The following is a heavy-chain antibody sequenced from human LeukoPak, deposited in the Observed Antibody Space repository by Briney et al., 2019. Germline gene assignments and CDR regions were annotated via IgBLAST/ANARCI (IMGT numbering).Heavy chain of an antibody. V-gene: IGHV4-34*01. D-gene: IGHD1-26*01. Sequence: PSETLSLTCAVSGGSFSGYYWTWIRQPPGKGLEWIGEINHSGSANYNPSLKSRVTISLDTSKNQFSLELNSVTAADTAVYYCARAKEGGSYYFFDYWGQGTLVTVSS. CDR2: INHSGSA. CDR1: GGSFSGYY. CDR3: ARAKEGGSYYFFDY. J-gene: IGHJ4*02.